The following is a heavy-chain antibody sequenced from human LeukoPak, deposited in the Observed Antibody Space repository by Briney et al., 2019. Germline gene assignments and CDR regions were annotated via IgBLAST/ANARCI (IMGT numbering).Heavy chain of an antibody. CDR1: GGTFSSYA. CDR3: ARASAARPPQFYYYGMDV. Sequence: SVKVSCKASGGTFSSYAISWVRQAPGQGLEWMGGIIPIFGTANYAQKFQGRVTITADESTSTAYMELSSLRSEDTAVYYCARASAARPPQFYYYGMDVWGQGTTVTVSS. D-gene: IGHD6-6*01. CDR2: IIPIFGTA. J-gene: IGHJ6*02. V-gene: IGHV1-69*01.